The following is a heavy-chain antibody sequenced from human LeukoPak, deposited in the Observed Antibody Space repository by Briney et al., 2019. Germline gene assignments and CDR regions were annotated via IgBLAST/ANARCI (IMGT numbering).Heavy chain of an antibody. CDR1: GFTFSEYY. V-gene: IGHV3-11*01. Sequence: GGSLRLSCAASGFTFSEYYMSWIRQAPGKGLEWVSYISSSGSTIYYADSVKGRFTISRYNAKNSLYLQMNSLRAEDTAVYYCARAGYYYYYGMDVWGQGTTVTVSS. CDR3: ARAGYYYYYGMDV. J-gene: IGHJ6*02. CDR2: ISSSGSTI.